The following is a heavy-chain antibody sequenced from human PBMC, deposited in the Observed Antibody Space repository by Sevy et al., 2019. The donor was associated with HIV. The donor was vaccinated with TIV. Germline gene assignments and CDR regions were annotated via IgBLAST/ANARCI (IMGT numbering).Heavy chain of an antibody. J-gene: IGHJ4*02. CDR2: INEDGSRL. D-gene: IGHD5-18*01. CDR3: ARDRAYSAVDY. V-gene: IGHV3-7*01. Sequence: GGSLRLSCVASGFTFSDSWMIWVRQAPGKGLERIAFINEDGSRLGYVDSVRGRFTISRENLKNSLYLQMNNLRAEDTALYFCARDRAYSAVDYWGQGTLVTVSS. CDR1: GFTFSDSW.